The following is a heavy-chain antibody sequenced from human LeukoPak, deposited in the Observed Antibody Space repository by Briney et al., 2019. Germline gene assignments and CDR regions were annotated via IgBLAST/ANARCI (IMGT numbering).Heavy chain of an antibody. CDR3: XXXLRXXDYXDSSGYLYYFDY. Sequence: SETLXLTCTVSGGSISSYYWSWIRQPPGKGLEWIGYIYYSGSTNYNPSLKSRVTISVDTSKNQFSLKLSYVNAADTAVYYCXXXLRXXDYXDSSGYLYYFDYWGQGTLVTVSS. CDR1: GGSISSYY. V-gene: IGHV4-59*01. CDR2: IYYSGST. J-gene: IGHJ4*02. D-gene: IGHD3-22*01.